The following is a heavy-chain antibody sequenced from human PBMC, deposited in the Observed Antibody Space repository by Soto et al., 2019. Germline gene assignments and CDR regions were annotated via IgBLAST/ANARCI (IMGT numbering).Heavy chain of an antibody. CDR1: GFSFSTPGVG. J-gene: IGHJ4*02. Sequence: QITLKESGPTLVKPTQTLTLTCTFSGFSFSTPGVGVGWIRQPPGGALEWLALIYWDDGERYSPSLKSRLTITKDTSKNQVVLTMANIDPVDTGTYYCAHNQYSSGWFDYWGQGSLVTVSS. D-gene: IGHD6-19*01. V-gene: IGHV2-5*02. CDR3: AHNQYSSGWFDY. CDR2: IYWDDGE.